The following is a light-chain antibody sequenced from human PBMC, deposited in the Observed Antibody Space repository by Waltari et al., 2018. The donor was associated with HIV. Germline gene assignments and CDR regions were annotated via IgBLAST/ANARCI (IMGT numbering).Light chain of an antibody. Sequence: QSALTQPPSASGSPGQSVTLSCTGTNSDIGDYDYVSWYQQHPGKAPKLLIYEVIKRPSGVPDRFSGSKSGNAASLTVSGLQAEDEAHYYCSSYAGNYKLVFGGGTRLTVL. CDR2: EVI. CDR3: SSYAGNYKLV. V-gene: IGLV2-8*01. CDR1: NSDIGDYDY. J-gene: IGLJ3*02.